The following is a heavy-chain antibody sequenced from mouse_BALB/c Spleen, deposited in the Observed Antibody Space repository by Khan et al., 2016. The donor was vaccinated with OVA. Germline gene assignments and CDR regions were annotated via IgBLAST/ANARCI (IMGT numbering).Heavy chain of an antibody. V-gene: IGHV9-3-1*01. D-gene: IGHD3-3*01. J-gene: IGHJ4*01. CDR1: GYTFTNYG. CDR2: IYTYTGEP. Sequence: QIQLVQSGPDLKKPGETVKISCKASGYTFTNYGINWVKQAPGKGLKWMGWIYTYTGEPTYADDFKGRFAFSLETSARTAYLQINNHKNEDTATYFGARGGRRAMDYWGQGTSVTVSS. CDR3: ARGGRRAMDY.